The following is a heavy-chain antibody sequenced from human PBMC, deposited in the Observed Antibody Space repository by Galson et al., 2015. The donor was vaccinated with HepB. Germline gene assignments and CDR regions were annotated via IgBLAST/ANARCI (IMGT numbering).Heavy chain of an antibody. CDR1: GFTFSSYA. V-gene: IGHV3-48*01. D-gene: IGHD4-23*01. CDR3: ARLSVATPWPNY. Sequence: SLRLSCAASGFTFSSYAMTWLRQAPGKGLEWISYISSDAYTTHYAESVKGRFTISRDSAKKSLYLQMNSLRAEDTAVYFCARLSVATPWPNYWGQGTLVTVSP. J-gene: IGHJ4*02. CDR2: ISSDAYTT.